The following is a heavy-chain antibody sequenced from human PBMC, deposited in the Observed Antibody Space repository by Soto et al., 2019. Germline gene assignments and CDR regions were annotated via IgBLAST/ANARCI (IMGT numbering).Heavy chain of an antibody. D-gene: IGHD6-19*01. CDR1: SSRINSRCY. J-gene: IGHJ4*02. CDR3: ARSTSGRNFDY. CDR2: IYHSGST. V-gene: IGHV4-38-2*01. Sequence: SADTLSLTCPVSSSRINSRCYWGLVRQTPGKGLEWAASIYHSGSTHYSPSLKSRATISVDTSNNQFSLRPSSVTAADTAIYYCARSTSGRNFDYWGQGTQVTVSS.